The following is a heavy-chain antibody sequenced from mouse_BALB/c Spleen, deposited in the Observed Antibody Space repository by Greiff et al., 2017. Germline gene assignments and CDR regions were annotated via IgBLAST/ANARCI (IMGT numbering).Heavy chain of an antibody. J-gene: IGHJ3*01. CDR3: AKQGYRYDRAWFAY. CDR1: GFSLTDYG. V-gene: IGHV2-6-5*01. CDR2: IWGGGSS. D-gene: IGHD2-14*01. Sequence: QVQLKESGPGLVAPSQSLSITCTVSGFSLTDYGVSWIRQPPGKGLEWLGVIWGGGSSYYTSALKSRLSISKDNSKSQVFLKMNSLQTDDTAMYYCAKQGYRYDRAWFAYWGQGTLVTVSA.